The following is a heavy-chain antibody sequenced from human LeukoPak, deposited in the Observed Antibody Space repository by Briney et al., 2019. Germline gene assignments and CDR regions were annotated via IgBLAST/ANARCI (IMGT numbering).Heavy chain of an antibody. D-gene: IGHD3-9*01. J-gene: IGHJ4*02. CDR3: ARSGYDILTGYYNY. V-gene: IGHV3-11*06. Sequence: GGSLRLSCAASGFTFSDYYMSWIRQAPGRGLEWVSYISSSSSYTDYADSVKGRFTISRDNAKNSLYLQMNSLRAEDTAVYYCARSGYDILTGYYNYWGQGTLVTVSS. CDR1: GFTFSDYY. CDR2: ISSSSSYT.